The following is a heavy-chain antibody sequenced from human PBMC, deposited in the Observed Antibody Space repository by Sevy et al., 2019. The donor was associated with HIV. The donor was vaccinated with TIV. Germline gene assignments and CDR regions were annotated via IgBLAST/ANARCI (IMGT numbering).Heavy chain of an antibody. D-gene: IGHD3-16*01. V-gene: IGHV3-21*01. Sequence: GGSLRLSCAASGFSFSSYNMNWVRQAPGQGLEWVSSISGNSNFIYYREAVKGRSTISTDNTKNSLYLQMNSLRAGDTAMYYCASDRIGGFDFWGQGIRGTVSS. CDR3: ASDRIGGFDF. CDR2: ISGNSNFI. J-gene: IGHJ4*02. CDR1: GFSFSSYN.